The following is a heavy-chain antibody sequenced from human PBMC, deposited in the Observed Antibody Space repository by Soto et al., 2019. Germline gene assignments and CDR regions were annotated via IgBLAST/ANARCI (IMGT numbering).Heavy chain of an antibody. D-gene: IGHD2-15*01. J-gene: IGHJ5*02. CDR3: ARGDPDCSGGSCYSGWFDP. CDR1: GGTFSSYA. V-gene: IGHV1-69*13. CDR2: IIPIFGTA. Sequence: ASVKVSCKASGGTFSSYAISWVRQAPGQGLEWMGGIIPIFGTANYAQKFQGRVTITADESTSTAYMELSSLRSEDTAVYYCARGDPDCSGGSCYSGWFDPWAQGTLVTVSS.